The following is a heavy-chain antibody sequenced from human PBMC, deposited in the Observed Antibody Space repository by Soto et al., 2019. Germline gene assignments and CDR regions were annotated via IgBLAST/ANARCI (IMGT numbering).Heavy chain of an antibody. Sequence: ASVKVSCKASGYTFTSYAMHWVRQAPGQRLEWMGWINAGNGNTKYSQKFQGRVTIARDTSTSTVYMELSSLRSEDTAVYYCARANSGSYRFDYWGQGTLVTVSS. D-gene: IGHD1-26*01. CDR3: ARANSGSYRFDY. CDR1: GYTFTSYA. CDR2: INAGNGNT. J-gene: IGHJ4*02. V-gene: IGHV1-3*01.